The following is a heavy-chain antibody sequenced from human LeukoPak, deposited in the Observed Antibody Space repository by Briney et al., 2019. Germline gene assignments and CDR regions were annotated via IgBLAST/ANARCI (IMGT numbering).Heavy chain of an antibody. J-gene: IGHJ3*02. CDR1: GYTFTSYD. D-gene: IGHD3-9*01. V-gene: IGHV1-8*03. CDR2: MNPNSGNT. CDR3: ASTLRYFDWLSHDAFDI. Sequence: GASVKVSCKASGYTFTSYDINWVRQATGQGLEWMGWMNPNSGNTGYAQKFQGRVTITRNTSISTAYMELSSLRSEDTAVYYCASTLRYFDWLSHDAFDIWGQGTMVTVSS.